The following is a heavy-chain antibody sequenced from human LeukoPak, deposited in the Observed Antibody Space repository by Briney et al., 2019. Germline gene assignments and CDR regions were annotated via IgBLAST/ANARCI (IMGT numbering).Heavy chain of an antibody. CDR2: IRSKANSYAT. V-gene: IGHV3-73*01. CDR3: TSLQVGYSSGWIGY. Sequence: GGSLRLSCAASGFTFSGSAMHWVRQASGKGLEWVGRIRSKANSYATAYAASVKGRFTISRDDSKNTAYLQTNSLKTEDTAVYYCTSLQVGYSSGWIGYWGQGTLVTVSS. J-gene: IGHJ4*02. D-gene: IGHD6-19*01. CDR1: GFTFSGSA.